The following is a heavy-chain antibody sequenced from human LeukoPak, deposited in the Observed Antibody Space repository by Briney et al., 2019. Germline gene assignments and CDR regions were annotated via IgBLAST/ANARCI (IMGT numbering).Heavy chain of an antibody. CDR2: IIPIFGTA. D-gene: IGHD2-2*01. CDR3: ARGVVVPAASYYYYYMDV. CDR1: GGTFSSYA. V-gene: IGHV1-69*05. J-gene: IGHJ6*03. Sequence: SVKVSCKASGGTFSSYAISWVRQAPGQGLEWMGGIIPIFGTANYAQKFQGRVTITTDESTSTAYMELSSLRSEDTAMYYCARGVVVPAASYYYYYMDVWGKGTTVTVSS.